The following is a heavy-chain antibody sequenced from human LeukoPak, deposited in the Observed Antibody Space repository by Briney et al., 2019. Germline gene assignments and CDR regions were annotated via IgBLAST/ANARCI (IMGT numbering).Heavy chain of an antibody. CDR1: GGSIISSSYY. D-gene: IGHD1-26*01. Sequence: SETLSLTCTVSGGSIISSSYYWGWIRQPPGKGLEWIGSIYYSGSTYYNPSLKSRVTISVDTSKNQFSLKLSSVTAADTAVFYCAKWTEGGAFDSWGQGTMLIVSS. V-gene: IGHV4-39*07. J-gene: IGHJ3*01. CDR3: AKWTEGGAFDS. CDR2: IYYSGST.